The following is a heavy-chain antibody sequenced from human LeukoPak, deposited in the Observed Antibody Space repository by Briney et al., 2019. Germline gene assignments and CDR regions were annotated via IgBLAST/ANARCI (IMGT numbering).Heavy chain of an antibody. V-gene: IGHV4-61*02. CDR2: IYTSGST. J-gene: IGHJ4*02. CDR3: ARGGDIAAAGIGFDY. CDR1: GGSISSGSYY. D-gene: IGHD6-13*01. Sequence: SETLSLTCTVSGGSISSGSYYWSWIRQPAGKGLEWIGRIYTSGSTNYNPSLKSRVTISVDTSKKQFYLKLSTVTAADTAEYYCARGGDIAAAGIGFDYWGQGTLVTVSS.